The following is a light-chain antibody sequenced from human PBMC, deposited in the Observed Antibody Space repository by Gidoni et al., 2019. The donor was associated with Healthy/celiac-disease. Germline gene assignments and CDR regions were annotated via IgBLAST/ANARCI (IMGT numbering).Light chain of an antibody. Sequence: DIQMTQSPSSLSASVGDRVTITCRASQSISSFLNWYHQKPGKTPKLLIYSASSLESGVPSRFSGSGSGTDFTLTISRLQPEYFATYYCQQSYGNPETFGQGTRLEIQ. CDR2: SAS. V-gene: IGKV1-39*01. J-gene: IGKJ5*01. CDR3: QQSYGNPET. CDR1: QSISSF.